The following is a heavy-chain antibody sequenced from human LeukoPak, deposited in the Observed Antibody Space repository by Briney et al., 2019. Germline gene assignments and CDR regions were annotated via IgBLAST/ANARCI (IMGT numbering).Heavy chain of an antibody. Sequence: SETLSLTCTVSGDSISSYYWSWIRQPPGKELEWIGYIYYSGSTNYNPSLKSRVTISIDTSKNQFSLNLISVTAADTAVYYWARERYYYDSNGYPTYFDYWGQGTLVTVSS. CDR3: ARERYYYDSNGYPTYFDY. CDR1: GDSISSYY. V-gene: IGHV4-59*01. D-gene: IGHD3-22*01. J-gene: IGHJ4*02. CDR2: IYYSGST.